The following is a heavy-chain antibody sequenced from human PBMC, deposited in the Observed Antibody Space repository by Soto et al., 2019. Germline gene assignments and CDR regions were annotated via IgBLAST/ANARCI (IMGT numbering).Heavy chain of an antibody. D-gene: IGHD6-13*01. Sequence: QVQLVESGGGVVQPGRSLRLSCAASGFTFSSYGMHWVRQAPGKGLEWVAVISYDGSNKYYADSVKGRFTISRDNSKNXLYLKMNSLRAEETAVYYCAKDHSSSWYEADGMDVWGQGTTVTVSS. V-gene: IGHV3-30*18. CDR2: ISYDGSNK. J-gene: IGHJ6*02. CDR3: AKDHSSSWYEADGMDV. CDR1: GFTFSSYG.